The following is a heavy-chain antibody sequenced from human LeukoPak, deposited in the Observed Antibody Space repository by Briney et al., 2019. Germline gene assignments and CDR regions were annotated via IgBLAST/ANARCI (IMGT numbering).Heavy chain of an antibody. V-gene: IGHV4-59*08. CDR2: IYYSGST. CDR1: GGSISSYY. Sequence: SETLSLTCTVSGGSISSYYWSWIRQPPGKGLEWIGYIYYSGSTNYNPSLKSRVTISVDTSKNQFSLKLSSVTAADTAVYYCARASSGWSRVGMDVWGQGTTVTVSS. CDR3: ARASSGWSRVGMDV. D-gene: IGHD6-19*01. J-gene: IGHJ6*02.